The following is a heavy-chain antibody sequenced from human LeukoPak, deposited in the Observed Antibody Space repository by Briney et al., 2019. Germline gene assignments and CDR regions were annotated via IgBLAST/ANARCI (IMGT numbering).Heavy chain of an antibody. CDR2: INPNSGGT. Sequence: GASVKVSCKASGYTFTGYYMHWVRQAPGQGLEWMGRINPNSGGTNYAQKFQGRVTMTRDTSISTAYMELSRLRSDDPAVYYCARVLRITMVRGADTFDYWGQGTLVTVSS. D-gene: IGHD3-10*01. V-gene: IGHV1-2*06. J-gene: IGHJ4*02. CDR1: GYTFTGYY. CDR3: ARVLRITMVRGADTFDY.